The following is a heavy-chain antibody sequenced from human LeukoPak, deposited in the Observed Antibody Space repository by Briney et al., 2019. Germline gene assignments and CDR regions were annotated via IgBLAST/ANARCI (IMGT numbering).Heavy chain of an antibody. CDR1: GFTFSSYA. CDR3: ARLYYDILTGVMIDAFDI. V-gene: IGHV3-23*01. Sequence: PGGSLRLSCAASGFTFSSYAMSWVRQAPGKGLEWVSAISGSGGSTYYADSVKGRFTISRDNAKNSLYLQMNSLRAEDTAVYYCARLYYDILTGVMIDAFDIWGQGTMVTVSS. D-gene: IGHD3-9*01. CDR2: ISGSGGST. J-gene: IGHJ3*02.